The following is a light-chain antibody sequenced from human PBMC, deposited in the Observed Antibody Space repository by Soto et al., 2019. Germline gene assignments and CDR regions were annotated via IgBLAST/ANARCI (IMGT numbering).Light chain of an antibody. CDR3: QHYVT. CDR1: QSVSSSY. Sequence: EIELTQSPGTLSLPPGERATLSCRASQSVSSSYLAWYQQKPGQAPRLLIYGASSRATGIPDRFSGSGSGTDFTLTISRLEPEDFAVYYCQHYVTFGGGTKVEIK. CDR2: GAS. V-gene: IGKV3-20*01. J-gene: IGKJ4*01.